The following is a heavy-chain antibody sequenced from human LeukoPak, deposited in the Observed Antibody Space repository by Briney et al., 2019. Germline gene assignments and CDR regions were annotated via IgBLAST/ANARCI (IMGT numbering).Heavy chain of an antibody. CDR3: ARDRYSSSWYREGYVDY. D-gene: IGHD6-13*01. CDR1: GYTFTSYG. V-gene: IGHV1-18*01. CDR2: ISAYNGNT. Sequence: ASVKVSCKASGYTFTSYGISWVRQAPGQGLEWMGWISAYNGNTNYAQKLQGRVTMTRDTSTSTVYMELSSLRSEDTAVYYCARDRYSSSWYREGYVDYWGQETLVTVSS. J-gene: IGHJ4*02.